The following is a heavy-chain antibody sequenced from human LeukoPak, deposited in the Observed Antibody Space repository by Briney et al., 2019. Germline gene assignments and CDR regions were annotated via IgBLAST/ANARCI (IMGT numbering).Heavy chain of an antibody. V-gene: IGHV1-24*01. CDR3: ATPTDVILGILTGYYYGMDV. CDR1: GYTLTELS. Sequence: ASVKVSCKVSGYTLTELSMHWVRQAPGKGLEWMGGFDPEDGETIYAQKFQGRVTMTEDTSTDTAYMELSSLRSEDTAVYYCATPTDVILGILTGYYYGMDVWGQGTTVTVSS. CDR2: FDPEDGET. J-gene: IGHJ6*02. D-gene: IGHD3-9*01.